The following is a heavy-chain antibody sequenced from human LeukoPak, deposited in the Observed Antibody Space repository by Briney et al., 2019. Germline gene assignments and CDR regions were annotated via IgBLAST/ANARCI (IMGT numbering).Heavy chain of an antibody. CDR2: IYYSGST. CDR3: ARGDTPAGIAAAGY. J-gene: IGHJ4*02. V-gene: IGHV4-39*07. Sequence: SETLSLTCTVSGGSISSSNYYRGWIRQPPGKGLEWIGTIYYSGSTYYNPSLKSRVTISVDTSKNQFSLKLSSVTTADTAVYYCARGDTPAGIAAAGYWGQGTLVTVSS. CDR1: GGSISSSNYY. D-gene: IGHD6-13*01.